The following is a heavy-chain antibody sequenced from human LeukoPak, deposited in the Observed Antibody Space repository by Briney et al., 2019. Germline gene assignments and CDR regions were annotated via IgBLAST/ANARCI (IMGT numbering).Heavy chain of an antibody. D-gene: IGHD3-3*01. CDR1: GFTFSSYA. J-gene: IGHJ4*02. V-gene: IGHV3-30*04. Sequence: GGSLRLSCAASGFTFSSYAMHWVRQAPGKGLKWVAVISNDGSNKYYADSVKGRFTISRDNSKNTLHLQMNSLRADDTAVYYCARDRNTDFWSGYYTNYCDYWGQGTLVTVSS. CDR2: ISNDGSNK. CDR3: ARDRNTDFWSGYYTNYCDY.